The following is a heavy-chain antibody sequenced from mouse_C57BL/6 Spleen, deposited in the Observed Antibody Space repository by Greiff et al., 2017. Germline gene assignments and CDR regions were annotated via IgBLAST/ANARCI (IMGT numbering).Heavy chain of an antibody. J-gene: IGHJ2*01. V-gene: IGHV5-4*01. D-gene: IGHD2-1*01. CDR2: ISDGGSYT. CDR1: GFTFSCYA. CDR3: ARDYYGNDY. Sequence: EVQGVESGGGLVKPGGSLKLSCAASGFTFSCYAMSWVRQTPEKRLEWVATISDGGSYTYYPDNVKGRFTISRDNAKNNLYLQMSHLKSEDTAMYYCARDYYGNDYWGQGTTLTVSS.